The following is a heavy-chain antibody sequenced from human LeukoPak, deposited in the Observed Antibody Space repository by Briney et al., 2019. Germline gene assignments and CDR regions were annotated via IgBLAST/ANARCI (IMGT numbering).Heavy chain of an antibody. CDR3: ARDGDWNYLRYYYMDV. J-gene: IGHJ6*03. CDR2: ISYDGGNK. Sequence: GRSLRLSCAASGFTFRSYGMHWVRQAPGKGLKWVTVISYDGGNKYYADSVKGRFTISRDNSKNTLYLQMNSLRADDTAVYYCARDGDWNYLRYYYMDVWGKGTTVTVSS. D-gene: IGHD1-7*01. CDR1: GFTFRSYG. V-gene: IGHV3-30*03.